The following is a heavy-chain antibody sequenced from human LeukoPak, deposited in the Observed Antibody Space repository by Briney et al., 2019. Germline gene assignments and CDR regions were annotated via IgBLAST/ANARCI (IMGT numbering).Heavy chain of an antibody. V-gene: IGHV1-2*02. Sequence: ASVKVSCKASGYTFTGYYMHWVRQAPGQGLEWMGWINPNSGGTNYAQTFQGRVTMTRDTSISTAYMELSRLRSDDTAVYYCARVGGSVWGSYRSPVHDAFDIWGQGTMVTVSS. CDR1: GYTFTGYY. J-gene: IGHJ3*02. CDR3: ARVGGSVWGSYRSPVHDAFDI. CDR2: INPNSGGT. D-gene: IGHD3-16*02.